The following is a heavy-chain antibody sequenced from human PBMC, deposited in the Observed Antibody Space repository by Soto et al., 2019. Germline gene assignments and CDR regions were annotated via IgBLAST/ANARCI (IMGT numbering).Heavy chain of an antibody. J-gene: IGHJ5*01. CDR2: ISSNGENT. V-gene: IGHV3-23*01. CDR3: VSWVSAHIDS. Sequence: GGSLRLSCAASRFTSGYHAMNWVRQAPGKGLEWVSTISSNGENTHYADSVKGRFIISSEYSSNTLALQMNSLRVEDTAIYYCVSWVSAHIDSWGQGTLVTVSS. D-gene: IGHD6-13*01. CDR1: RFTSGYHA.